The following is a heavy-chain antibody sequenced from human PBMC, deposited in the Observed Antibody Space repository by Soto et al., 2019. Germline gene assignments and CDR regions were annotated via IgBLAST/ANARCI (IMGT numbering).Heavy chain of an antibody. Sequence: EVQLLESGGGLVQPGGSLRLSCAASGFTFSSYAMSWVRQAPGKGLEWVSAISGSGGSTYYADSVKGRFTISRDNSKNTLYLQMNSLRTEDTAVYYCAKDGFGTGWFDPWGQGTLVTVSS. CDR3: AKDGFGTGWFDP. D-gene: IGHD3-10*01. CDR1: GFTFSSYA. J-gene: IGHJ5*02. CDR2: ISGSGGST. V-gene: IGHV3-23*01.